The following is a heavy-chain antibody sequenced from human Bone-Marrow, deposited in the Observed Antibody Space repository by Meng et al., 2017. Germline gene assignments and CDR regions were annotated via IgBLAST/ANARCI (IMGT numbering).Heavy chain of an antibody. CDR3: ARDRYYYDFWSGYPGKWWYYYYGIDV. V-gene: IGHV4-31*03. J-gene: IGHJ6*02. CDR2: IYYSGST. D-gene: IGHD3-3*01. CDR1: GGSISSGGYY. Sequence: SETLSLTCTVSGGSISSGGYYWSWIRQHPGKGLEWIGYIYYSGSTYYNPSLKSRVTISVDTSKNQFSLKLSSVTAADTAVYYCARDRYYYDFWSGYPGKWWYYYYGIDVWGQGTTVTVSS.